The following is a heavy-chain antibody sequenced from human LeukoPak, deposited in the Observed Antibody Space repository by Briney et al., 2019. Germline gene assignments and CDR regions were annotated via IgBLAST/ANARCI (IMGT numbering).Heavy chain of an antibody. Sequence: GGSLRLSCAASGFTFSGSAMHWVRQASGKGLEWVGRIRSKANNYATAYAASVNGRFTISRDDSKNTAYLQMNSLKAEDTAVYYCSRLRGGYSFGSLDYWGHGALVTVSS. D-gene: IGHD5-18*01. CDR3: SRLRGGYSFGSLDY. CDR1: GFTFSGSA. CDR2: IRSKANNYAT. J-gene: IGHJ4*03. V-gene: IGHV3-73*01.